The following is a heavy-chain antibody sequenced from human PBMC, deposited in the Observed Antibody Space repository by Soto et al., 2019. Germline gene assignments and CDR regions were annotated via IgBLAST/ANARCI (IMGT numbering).Heavy chain of an antibody. CDR2: ISSSSSYI. CDR3: ARDYLPPRRGFLSAP. J-gene: IGHJ4*02. V-gene: IGHV3-21*01. CDR1: GFTFSSYS. D-gene: IGHD3-10*01. Sequence: GGSMRLSCAASGFTFSSYSMNWVRQAPGKGLEWVSSISSSSSYIYYADSVKGRFTISRDNAKNSLYLQMNSLRAEETAVYYCARDYLPPRRGFLSAPGGKGPGVPVS.